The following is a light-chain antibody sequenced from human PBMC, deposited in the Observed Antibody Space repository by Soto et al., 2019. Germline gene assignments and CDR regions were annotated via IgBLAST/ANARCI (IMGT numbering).Light chain of an antibody. CDR1: SSDVGSYNL. CDR2: SVS. J-gene: IGLJ2*01. CDR3: CSYAGSSTIV. Sequence: QSALTQPASVSGSPGQSVTISCTGTSSDVGSYNLVSWYQQHPGKAPKLMIYSVSTRPAGVSTLFSGSKSGNTASLTISGLQAEGEDDYYCCSYAGSSTIVFGGGTKVTVL. V-gene: IGLV2-23*02.